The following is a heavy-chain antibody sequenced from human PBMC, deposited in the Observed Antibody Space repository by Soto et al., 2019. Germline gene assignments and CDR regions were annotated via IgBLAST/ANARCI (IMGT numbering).Heavy chain of an antibody. CDR2: IIPIFGTA. V-gene: IGHV1-69*13. CDR1: GGTFSSYA. CDR3: ARDFRGYGQHFDY. D-gene: IGHD5-12*01. Sequence: ASVKVSCKASGGTFSSYAISWVRQAPGQGLEWMGGIIPIFGTANYAQKFQGRVTITADESTSTAYMELSSLRSEDTAVYYCARDFRGYGQHFDYWGQGTLVTVSS. J-gene: IGHJ4*02.